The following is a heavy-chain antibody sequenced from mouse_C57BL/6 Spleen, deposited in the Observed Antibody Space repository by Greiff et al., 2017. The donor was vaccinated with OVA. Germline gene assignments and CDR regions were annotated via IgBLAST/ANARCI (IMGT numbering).Heavy chain of an antibody. J-gene: IGHJ2*01. D-gene: IGHD3-3*01. CDR2: IYPGDGDT. Sequence: QVQLKESGPELVKPGASVKISCKASGYAFSSSWMNWVKQRPGKGLEWIGRIYPGDGDTNYNGKFKGKATLTADKSSSTAYMQLSSLTSEDSAVYFCAREERKGLFDYWGQGTTLTVSS. V-gene: IGHV1-82*01. CDR1: GYAFSSSW. CDR3: AREERKGLFDY.